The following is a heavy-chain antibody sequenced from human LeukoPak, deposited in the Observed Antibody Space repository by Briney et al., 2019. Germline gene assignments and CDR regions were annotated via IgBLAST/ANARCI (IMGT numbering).Heavy chain of an antibody. CDR1: GFTFSSYW. CDR2: IKEDGRGQ. CDR3: ARGREKMAAAGEVDY. J-gene: IGHJ4*02. D-gene: IGHD6-13*01. V-gene: IGHV3-7*04. Sequence: PGGSLRLSCAASGFTFSSYWMSWVRQAPGKGLEWVANIKEDGRGQFYVDSMKGRFTISRDNAKNSLYLQMNSLRAEDTAVYYCARGREKMAAAGEVDYWGQGTLVTVSS.